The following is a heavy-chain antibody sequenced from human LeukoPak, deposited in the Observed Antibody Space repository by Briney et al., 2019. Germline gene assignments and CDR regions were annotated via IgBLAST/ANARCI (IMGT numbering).Heavy chain of an antibody. D-gene: IGHD3-10*01. CDR2: ISGSGGST. CDR1: GFTFSSHA. Sequence: GSPRLSCAASGFTFSSHAMSWVRQAPGKGLEWVSAISGSGGSTYYADSVKGRFTISRDNSKNTLYLQMNSLRAEDTAVYYCAKPAMVRGPLDYWGQGILVTVSS. J-gene: IGHJ4*02. CDR3: AKPAMVRGPLDY. V-gene: IGHV3-23*01.